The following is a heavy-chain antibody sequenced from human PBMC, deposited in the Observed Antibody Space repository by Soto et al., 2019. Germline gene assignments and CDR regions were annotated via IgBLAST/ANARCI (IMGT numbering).Heavy chain of an antibody. Sequence: QVQLVQSGAEVKKPGASVKVSCKASGYTFTSYGISWVRQAPGQGLEWMGWISAYNGNTNYAQKLQGRVTMTTDTSTSTAYMELRSLRSDDTAVYYCARDAREISLLPYYYYYGMDVWGQGTTVTVSS. V-gene: IGHV1-18*01. J-gene: IGHJ6*02. CDR3: ARDAREISLLPYYYYYGMDV. CDR1: GYTFTSYG. CDR2: ISAYNGNT. D-gene: IGHD2-15*01.